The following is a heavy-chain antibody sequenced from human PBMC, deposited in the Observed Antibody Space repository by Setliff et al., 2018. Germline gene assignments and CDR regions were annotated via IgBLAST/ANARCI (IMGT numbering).Heavy chain of an antibody. Sequence: PSETLSLTCSVSSGSIGSHYWNWMRQPPGKGLEWIGHVFHTGSTKYNPSLRSRVTISVDTSENYFSLRLTSVTAADTAVYYCARAPPSVPYGDYGPRQYSDLWGRGSLVTVSS. CDR2: VFHTGST. CDR3: ARAPPSVPYGDYGPRQYSDL. D-gene: IGHD4-17*01. J-gene: IGHJ2*01. CDR1: SGSIGSHY. V-gene: IGHV4-59*11.